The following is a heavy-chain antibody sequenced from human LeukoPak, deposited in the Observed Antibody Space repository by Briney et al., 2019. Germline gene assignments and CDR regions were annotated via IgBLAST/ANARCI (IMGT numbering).Heavy chain of an antibody. Sequence: GGSLRLSCAASGFTFSSYGMHWVRQAPGKGLEWVAVISYDGSNKYYADSVKGRFTISRDNSKNTLYLQMNSLRAEDTAVYYCAKDVTMVRGVITLFDYWGQGTLVTVSS. CDR1: GFTFSSYG. J-gene: IGHJ4*02. V-gene: IGHV3-30*18. CDR3: AKDVTMVRGVITLFDY. CDR2: ISYDGSNK. D-gene: IGHD3-10*01.